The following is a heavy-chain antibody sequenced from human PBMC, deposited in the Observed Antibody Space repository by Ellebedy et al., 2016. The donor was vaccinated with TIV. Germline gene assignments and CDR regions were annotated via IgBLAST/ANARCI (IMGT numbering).Heavy chain of an antibody. CDR1: GFTFSTYT. CDR2: ISGSSDYI. Sequence: GESLKISCAASGFTFSTYTMNWVRQAPGKGLEWVSSISGSSDYIYYTDSVKGRFPISRDNAKNSLYLQMNSLRAEDTAVYYCARGSPFGTFFDYWGQGTLVTVSS. J-gene: IGHJ4*02. CDR3: ARGSPFGTFFDY. D-gene: IGHD3-10*01. V-gene: IGHV3-21*01.